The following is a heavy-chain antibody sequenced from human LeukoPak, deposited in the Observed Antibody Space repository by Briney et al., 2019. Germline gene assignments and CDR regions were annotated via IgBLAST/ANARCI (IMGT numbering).Heavy chain of an antibody. V-gene: IGHV4-39*01. J-gene: IGHJ4*02. CDR3: ATHNIAMTGTGFDY. D-gene: IGHD1-1*01. CDR1: GGSISSSSYY. Sequence: PSETLSLTCSVSGGSISSSSYYWGWIRHPPGTGLEWIGSIYHSGSTYYNPSLKSRVTVSVDTSRNQFSLKLNSATAADTAVYYCATHNIAMTGTGFDYWGQGTLVSVSS. CDR2: IYHSGST.